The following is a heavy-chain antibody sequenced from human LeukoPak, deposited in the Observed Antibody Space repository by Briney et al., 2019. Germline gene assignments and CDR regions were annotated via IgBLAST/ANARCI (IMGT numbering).Heavy chain of an antibody. CDR1: GFTFSSYE. J-gene: IGHJ3*02. V-gene: IGHV3-48*03. D-gene: IGHD3-10*01. CDR3: ARKIYGSGRLGAFDI. Sequence: GGSLRLSCAASGFTFSSYEMNWVRQAPGKGLEWVSYISSSGSTIYYADSVKGRFTISRDNAKNSLYLQMNSLRAEDTAVYYCARKIYGSGRLGAFDIWGQGTMVTVSS. CDR2: ISSSGSTI.